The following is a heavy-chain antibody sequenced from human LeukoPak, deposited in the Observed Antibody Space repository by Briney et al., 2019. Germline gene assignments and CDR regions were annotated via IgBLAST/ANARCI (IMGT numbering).Heavy chain of an antibody. D-gene: IGHD6-13*01. J-gene: IGHJ4*02. Sequence: GASLRLSCAASGFTFSSYAMSWVRQAPGKGLEWVSAISGSGGSTYYADSVKGRFTISRDNSKNTLYLQMNSLRAEDTAVHYCAKDRTAAGTYFDYWGQGTLVTVSS. CDR3: AKDRTAAGTYFDY. CDR2: ISGSGGST. CDR1: GFTFSSYA. V-gene: IGHV3-23*01.